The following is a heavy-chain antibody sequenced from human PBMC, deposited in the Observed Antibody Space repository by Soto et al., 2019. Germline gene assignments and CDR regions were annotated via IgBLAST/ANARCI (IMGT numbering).Heavy chain of an antibody. V-gene: IGHV4-30-2*01. Sequence: PSETLSLTCAVSGGSISSGGYSWSWIRQPPGKGLEWIGYIYHSGSTYYNPSLKSRVTISVDRSKNQFSLKLSSVTAADTAVYYCATGHDYSNYDDYYGMDVWGQGTTVTVSS. CDR3: ATGHDYSNYDDYYGMDV. CDR1: GGSISSGGYS. J-gene: IGHJ6*02. CDR2: IYHSGST. D-gene: IGHD4-4*01.